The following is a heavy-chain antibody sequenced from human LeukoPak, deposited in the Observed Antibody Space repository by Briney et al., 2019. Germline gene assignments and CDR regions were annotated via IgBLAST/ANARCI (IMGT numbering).Heavy chain of an antibody. Sequence: GGSLRLSCAASGFTFSSYAMHWVRQAPGKGLEYVSAISSNGGSTYYANSVKGKFTISRDNAKNSLYLQMNSLRAEDTAVYYCARDGQYYYDSSGYYTTADYWGQGTLVTVSS. D-gene: IGHD3-22*01. CDR3: ARDGQYYYDSSGYYTTADY. J-gene: IGHJ4*02. CDR1: GFTFSSYA. V-gene: IGHV3-64*01. CDR2: ISSNGGST.